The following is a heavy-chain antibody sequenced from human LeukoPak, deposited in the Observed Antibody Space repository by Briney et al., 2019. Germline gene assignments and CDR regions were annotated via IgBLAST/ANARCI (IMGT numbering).Heavy chain of an antibody. V-gene: IGHV4-30-4*08. D-gene: IGHD2-2*01. CDR3: ARESGVVVVPAQSDY. CDR1: GGSISSGDYY. CDR2: IYYSGST. J-gene: IGHJ4*02. Sequence: SQTLSLTCTVSGGSISSGDYYWSWIRQPPGKGLEWIGYIYYSGSTYYNPSLKSRVTISVDTSKNQFSLKLSSVTAADTAVYCCARESGVVVVPAQSDYWGQGTLVTVSS.